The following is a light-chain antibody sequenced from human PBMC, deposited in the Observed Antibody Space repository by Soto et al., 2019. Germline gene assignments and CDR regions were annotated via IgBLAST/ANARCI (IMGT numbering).Light chain of an antibody. CDR2: GAS. J-gene: IGKJ1*01. CDR3: QQYGSSSWT. Sequence: EIVLTQSPGTLSLSPGERATLSCRASQSVSSSYLAWYQQKPGQAPRLLIYGASSRATGIPDRFSGSGSETDFTLTISRLEPEDFAVYYCQQYGSSSWTFGQGTKVVSK. CDR1: QSVSSSY. V-gene: IGKV3-20*01.